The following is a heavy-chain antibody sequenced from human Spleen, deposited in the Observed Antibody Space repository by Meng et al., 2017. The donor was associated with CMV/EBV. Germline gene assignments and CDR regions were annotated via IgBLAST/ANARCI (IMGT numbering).Heavy chain of an antibody. CDR1: GFNFSVYG. V-gene: IGHV3-30-3*01. CDR3: ARGLFY. CDR2: ISNDGSEK. Sequence: GESLKISCEGSGFNFSVYGMHWVRQAPGKGLEWVTIISNDGSEKYYADSVKCRFTVSRDNSKKTLYLQMNRLTTEDMGVYYCARGLFYWGQGTLVTVSS. J-gene: IGHJ4*02.